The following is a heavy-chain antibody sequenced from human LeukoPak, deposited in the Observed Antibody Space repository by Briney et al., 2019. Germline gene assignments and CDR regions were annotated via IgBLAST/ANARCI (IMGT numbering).Heavy chain of an antibody. J-gene: IGHJ4*02. CDR1: GFTFGDYA. CDR3: SRVRGYSYGYGDY. Sequence: PGRSLRLSCTASGFTFGDYAISWVRQAPGKGLEWVGFIRSKAYGGTTEYAASVKGRFTISRDDFKSIAYLQVNSLKTEDTAVYYCSRVRGYSYGYGDYWGQGTLVTVSA. V-gene: IGHV3-49*04. D-gene: IGHD5-18*01. CDR2: IRSKAYGGTT.